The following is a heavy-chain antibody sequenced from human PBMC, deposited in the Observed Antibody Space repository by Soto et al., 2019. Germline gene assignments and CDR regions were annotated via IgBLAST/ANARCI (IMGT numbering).Heavy chain of an antibody. CDR3: AKVQIYGVQRWFDP. V-gene: IGHV3-23*01. D-gene: IGHD3-3*01. Sequence: EVQLLDSGGGLVQPGGSLRLSCAASGFTFTSYAMSWVRQAPGKGLEWVSTISGTGDTTYYADSVKGRFTISRDNSKNTVYLQMNSLRADDTAVYYCAKVQIYGVQRWFDPWGQGTLVTVSS. CDR2: ISGTGDTT. CDR1: GFTFTSYA. J-gene: IGHJ5*02.